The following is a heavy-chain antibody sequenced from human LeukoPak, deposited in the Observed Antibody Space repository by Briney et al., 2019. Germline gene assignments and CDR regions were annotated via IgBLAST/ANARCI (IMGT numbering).Heavy chain of an antibody. CDR3: ARGLGVVVRDAFDV. Sequence: SETLSLTCAVYGWSFNDYYWTWLRQPPGKGLEWIGEINHSGRTNYNLSLKSRVTISVDTSQNQISLEMRSVTAADTAVYYCARGLGVVVRDAFDVWGQGTVVTVSS. V-gene: IGHV4-34*01. J-gene: IGHJ3*01. CDR2: INHSGRT. CDR1: GWSFNDYY. D-gene: IGHD3-22*01.